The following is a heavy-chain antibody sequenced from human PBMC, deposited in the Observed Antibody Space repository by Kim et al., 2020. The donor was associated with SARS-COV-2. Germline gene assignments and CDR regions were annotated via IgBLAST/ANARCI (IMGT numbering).Heavy chain of an antibody. Sequence: NPPLKSRVTMSVDTSKNQFSLKLSSVTAADTAVYYCARDLWLDYYYGMDVWGQGTTVTVSS. CDR3: ARDLWLDYYYGMDV. D-gene: IGHD6-19*01. V-gene: IGHV4-4*07. J-gene: IGHJ6*02.